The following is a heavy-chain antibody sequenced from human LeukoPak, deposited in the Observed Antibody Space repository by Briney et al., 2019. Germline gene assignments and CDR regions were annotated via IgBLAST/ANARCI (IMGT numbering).Heavy chain of an antibody. D-gene: IGHD3-3*01. J-gene: IGHJ4*02. Sequence: GGSLRLSCAASGFTFSNAWMSWVRQAPGKVLEWVGRIKSKTDGGTTDYAAPVKGRFTISRDDSKNTLYLQMNSLKTEDTAVYYCTTESSGYYDFWSGYYCYFDYWGQGTLVTVSS. CDR1: GFTFSNAW. CDR3: TTESSGYYDFWSGYYCYFDY. CDR2: IKSKTDGGTT. V-gene: IGHV3-15*01.